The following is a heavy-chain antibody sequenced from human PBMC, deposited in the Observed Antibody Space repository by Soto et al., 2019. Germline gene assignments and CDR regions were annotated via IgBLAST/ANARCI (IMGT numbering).Heavy chain of an antibody. CDR2: TYYRSEWYN. Sequence: WTWIRQSPSRGLEWLGRTYYRSEWYNDYAVSLKSRISIKPDTSRNQFSLHLSSVTPEDTAVYYCAREAWATLTNVYSYGTEVWGQGTTVSVSS. J-gene: IGHJ6*02. CDR3: AREAWATLTNVYSYGTEV. V-gene: IGHV6-1*01. D-gene: IGHD7-27*01.